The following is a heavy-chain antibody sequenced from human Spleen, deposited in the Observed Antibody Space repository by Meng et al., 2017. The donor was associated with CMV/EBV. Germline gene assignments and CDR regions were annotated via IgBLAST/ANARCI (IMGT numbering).Heavy chain of an antibody. D-gene: IGHD6-19*01. CDR1: GYTFSGYH. Sequence: ASVKVSCKASGYTFSGYHMHWVRQAPGQGLEWVGWINPNSGATKYAQKFQGRVTMTRDTSISTAYMELSRLRSDDTAVYYCARDRGSQWLAIYYYYGMDVWGQGTTVTVSS. CDR2: INPNSGAT. V-gene: IGHV1-2*02. CDR3: ARDRGSQWLAIYYYYGMDV. J-gene: IGHJ6*02.